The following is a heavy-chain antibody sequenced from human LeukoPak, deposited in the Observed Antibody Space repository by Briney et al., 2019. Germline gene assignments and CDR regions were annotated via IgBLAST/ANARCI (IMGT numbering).Heavy chain of an antibody. CDR3: ARGNYDFWSGYFKYSTYYFDY. J-gene: IGHJ4*02. V-gene: IGHV3-21*01. CDR1: GFTFSSYS. Sequence: PGGSLRLSCAASGFTFSSYSMNWVRQAPGKGLEWVSSISSSSSYIYYADSVKGRFTISRDNAKNSLYLQMNSLRAEDTAVYYCARGNYDFWSGYFKYSTYYFDYWGQGTLVTVSS. D-gene: IGHD3-3*01. CDR2: ISSSSSYI.